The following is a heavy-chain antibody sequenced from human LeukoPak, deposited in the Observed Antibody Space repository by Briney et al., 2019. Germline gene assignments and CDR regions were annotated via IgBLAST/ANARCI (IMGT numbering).Heavy chain of an antibody. V-gene: IGHV4-59*01. CDR3: ARDPGAAAGTNYFDY. J-gene: IGHJ4*02. D-gene: IGHD6-13*01. CDR2: IYYSGST. Sequence: PSETLSLTCTVSGGSISSYYWSWIRQPPGKGLEWIGYIYYSGSTNYNPSLKSRVTISVDTSKNQFSLKLSSVTAADTAVYSCARDPGAAAGTNYFDYWGQGTLVTVSS. CDR1: GGSISSYY.